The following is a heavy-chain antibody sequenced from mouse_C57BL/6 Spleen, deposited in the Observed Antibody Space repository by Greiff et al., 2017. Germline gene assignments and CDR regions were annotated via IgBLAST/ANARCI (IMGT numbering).Heavy chain of an antibody. CDR3: ARSFITTVVDYFDY. CDR1: GYTFTSYW. CDR2: IDPSDSET. J-gene: IGHJ2*01. D-gene: IGHD1-1*01. Sequence: VQLQQPGAELVRPGSSVKLSCKASGYTFTSYWMHWVKQRPIQGLEWIGNIDPSDSETHYNQKFKDKATLTVDKSSSTAYMQLSSLTSEDSAVYYCARSFITTVVDYFDYWGQGTTLTVSS. V-gene: IGHV1-52*01.